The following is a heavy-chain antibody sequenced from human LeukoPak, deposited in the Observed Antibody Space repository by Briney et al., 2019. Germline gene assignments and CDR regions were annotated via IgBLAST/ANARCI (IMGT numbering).Heavy chain of an antibody. J-gene: IGHJ4*02. CDR1: GGSISSSSYY. D-gene: IGHD6-19*01. CDR2: IYYSGTT. CDR3: ARSVRAVAGRIDY. V-gene: IGHV4-39*01. Sequence: SETLSLTCTVSGGSISSSSYYWGWIRQPPGKGLEWIGNIYYSGTTYYNPSLKSRVTISVDTSKSQFSLKLSSVTAADTAVYYCARSVRAVAGRIDYWGQGTLVTVSS.